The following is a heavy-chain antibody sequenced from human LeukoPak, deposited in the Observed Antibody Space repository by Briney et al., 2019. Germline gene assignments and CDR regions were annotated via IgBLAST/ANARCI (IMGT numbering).Heavy chain of an antibody. D-gene: IGHD3-10*01. V-gene: IGHV3-53*05. J-gene: IGHJ4*02. Sequence: GGSLRLSCAASGVTVSSNYMSWVRQAPGRGLEWVSLIYSGGNTYYADSVKGRFTISRDNSKNTLYLQMNSLRAEDTAVYYCAKDLGEYYYGSGSYYLVGFDYWGQGTLVTVSS. CDR3: AKDLGEYYYGSGSYYLVGFDY. CDR1: GVTVSSNY. CDR2: IYSGGNT.